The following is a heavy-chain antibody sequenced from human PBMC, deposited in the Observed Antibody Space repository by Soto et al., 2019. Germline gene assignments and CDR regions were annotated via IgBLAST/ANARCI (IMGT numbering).Heavy chain of an antibody. CDR3: ARGGVVVPAASEYLQH. J-gene: IGHJ1*01. CDR2: IIPILGIA. Sequence: QVQLVQSGAEVKKPGSSVKVSCKASGGTFSSYTISWVRQAPGQGLEWMGRIIPILGIANYAQKFQGRVTITADKSTSTDYMELSSLRSEDTAVYYCARGGVVVPAASEYLQHWGQGTLVTVSS. CDR1: GGTFSSYT. V-gene: IGHV1-69*02. D-gene: IGHD2-2*01.